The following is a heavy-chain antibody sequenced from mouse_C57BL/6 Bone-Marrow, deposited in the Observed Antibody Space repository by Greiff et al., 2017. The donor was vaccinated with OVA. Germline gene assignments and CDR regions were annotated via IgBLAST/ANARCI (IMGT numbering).Heavy chain of an antibody. CDR3: ARFSLYDYGIGSWYFDV. J-gene: IGHJ1*03. CDR1: GFSLTSYG. V-gene: IGHV2-2*01. D-gene: IGHD1-1*01. Sequence: VKLMESGPGLVQPSQSLSITCTVSGFSLTSYGVHWVRQSPGKGLEWLGVIWSGGSTDYNAAFISRLSISKDNSKSQIFCKINRLRADDTAIYYCARFSLYDYGIGSWYFDVWGTESTGTVSS. CDR2: IWSGGST.